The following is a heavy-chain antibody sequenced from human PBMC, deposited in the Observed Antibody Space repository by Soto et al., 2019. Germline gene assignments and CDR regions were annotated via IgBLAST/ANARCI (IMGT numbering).Heavy chain of an antibody. D-gene: IGHD3-10*01. V-gene: IGHV1-3*01. CDR3: ARDLDGSGSYYTDY. CDR1: GYTFKAYA. Sequence: ASVKVSCKGSGYTFKAYAMHWVRQAPGHRLEWMGWINSGNGKTKYSQKFQDRVTITSDTSAKTAYMELRSLGSEDTAVYYCARDLDGSGSYYTDYWGPGTLVTVSS. CDR2: INSGNGKT. J-gene: IGHJ4*02.